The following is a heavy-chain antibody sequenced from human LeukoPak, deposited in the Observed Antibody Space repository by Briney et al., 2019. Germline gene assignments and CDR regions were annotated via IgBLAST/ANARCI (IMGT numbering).Heavy chain of an antibody. CDR3: ARRYSSGRFDY. D-gene: IGHD6-19*01. V-gene: IGHV4-34*01. CDR2: INHSGST. J-gene: IGHJ4*02. CDR1: GGSFSGYY. Sequence: SETLSLTCAVYGGSFSGYYWSWIRQPPGKGLEWIGEINHSGSTNYNPSLKSRVTISVDTSKNQFSLKLSSVTAADTAVYYCARRYSSGRFDYWGQGTLVTVSS.